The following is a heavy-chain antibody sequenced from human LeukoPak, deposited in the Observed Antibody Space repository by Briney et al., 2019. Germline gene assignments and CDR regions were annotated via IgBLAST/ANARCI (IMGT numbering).Heavy chain of an antibody. CDR3: AGTLSSSWYYFDY. CDR1: GGTFSSYA. J-gene: IGHJ4*02. CDR2: IIPIFGTA. V-gene: IGHV1-69*13. D-gene: IGHD6-13*01. Sequence: ASVKVSCKASGGTFSSYAISWVRQAPGQGLEWMGGIIPIFGTANYAQKFQGRVTITADESTSTAYMELSSPRSEDTAVYYCAGTLSSSWYYFDYWGQGTLVTVSS.